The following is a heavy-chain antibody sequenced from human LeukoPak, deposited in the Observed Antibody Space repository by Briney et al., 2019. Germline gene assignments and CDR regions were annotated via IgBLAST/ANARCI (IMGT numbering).Heavy chain of an antibody. J-gene: IGHJ4*02. CDR3: ARGWDGYSYGI. Sequence: GEALRLSCAASGFTFSSFYIHWVRQAPGKGLVWVSRINSDGRSTTYADSVKGRFTISRDNAKNTVYLQMNSLRAEDTAAYYCARGWDGYSYGIWGQGALVTVSS. CDR1: GFTFSSFY. CDR2: INSDGRST. V-gene: IGHV3-74*01. D-gene: IGHD5-18*01.